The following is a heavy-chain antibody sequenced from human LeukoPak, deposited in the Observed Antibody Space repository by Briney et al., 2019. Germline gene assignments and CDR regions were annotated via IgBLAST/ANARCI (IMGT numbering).Heavy chain of an antibody. Sequence: PSETLSLTCTVSGVSISTYSWSWIRQPPGKGLEWIGYISYSGSTSYNPSLRSRVTISVDTSRNQFSLKLSSVTAADTAVYYCATDGNFDLWGRGTLVTVSS. J-gene: IGHJ2*01. CDR2: ISYSGST. V-gene: IGHV4-59*01. CDR3: ATDGNFDL. D-gene: IGHD1-26*01. CDR1: GVSISTYS.